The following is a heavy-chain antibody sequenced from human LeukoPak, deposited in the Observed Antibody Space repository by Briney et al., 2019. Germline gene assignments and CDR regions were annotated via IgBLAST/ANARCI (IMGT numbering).Heavy chain of an antibody. V-gene: IGHV1-18*01. CDR3: ATSPVYYYHYGMDV. J-gene: IGHJ6*02. Sequence: ASVKVSCKASGYTFTSYGISWVRQAPGQGLEWMGWISAYNGNTNYAQKLQGRVTMTTDTSTSTAYMELRSLRSDDTAVYYCATSPVYYYHYGMDVWGQGTTVTVSS. CDR1: GYTFTSYG. CDR2: ISAYNGNT.